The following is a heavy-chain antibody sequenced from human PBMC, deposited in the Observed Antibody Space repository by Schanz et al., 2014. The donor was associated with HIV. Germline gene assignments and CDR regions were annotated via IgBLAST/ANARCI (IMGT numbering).Heavy chain of an antibody. Sequence: QVQLVESGGGVVQPGRSLRLSCAGSGFTFSDYAMHWVRQAPGKGLEWGAVKWYDGSNKYYADAVKGRFTISRDNSKNTLFLQMNSLRGEDTAVYYCARDTVRGVKDSMDVWGQGTTVTVSS. D-gene: IGHD3-10*01. J-gene: IGHJ6*02. CDR2: KWYDGSNK. CDR1: GFTFSDYA. V-gene: IGHV3-33*08. CDR3: ARDTVRGVKDSMDV.